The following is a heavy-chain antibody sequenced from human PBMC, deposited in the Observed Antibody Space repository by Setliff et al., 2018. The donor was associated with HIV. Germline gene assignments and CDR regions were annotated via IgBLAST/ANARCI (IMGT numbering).Heavy chain of an antibody. CDR1: GFTFSGDW. J-gene: IGHJ3*01. D-gene: IGHD1-20*01. Sequence: RLSCVASGFTFSGDWMNWVRQAPGKGLEWVANIKRDGSEKRYVDSVKGRFTISRDNAKNSLYLQMNSLRDEDTAVYYCGREIWYTVFDWGQGTMVTVSS. CDR2: IKRDGSEK. CDR3: GREIWYTVFD. V-gene: IGHV3-7*03.